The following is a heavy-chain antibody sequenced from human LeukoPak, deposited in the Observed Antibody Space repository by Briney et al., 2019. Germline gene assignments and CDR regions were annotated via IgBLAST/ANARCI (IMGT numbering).Heavy chain of an antibody. CDR2: ISSSSSYI. V-gene: IGHV3-21*01. CDR1: GFTFSSYE. Sequence: GGSLRLSCAASGFTFSSYEMNWVRQAPGKGLEWVSSISSSSSYIYYADSVKGRFTISRDNAKNSLYLQMNSLRAEDTAVYYCAREDYGDYIDAFDIWGQGTMVTVSS. J-gene: IGHJ3*02. CDR3: AREDYGDYIDAFDI. D-gene: IGHD4-17*01.